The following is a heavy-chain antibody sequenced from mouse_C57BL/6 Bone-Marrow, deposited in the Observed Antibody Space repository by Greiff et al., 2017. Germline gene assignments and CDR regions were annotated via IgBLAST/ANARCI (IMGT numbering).Heavy chain of an antibody. J-gene: IGHJ1*03. CDR1: GYAFSSSW. Sequence: QVQLQQSGPELVKPGASVKISCKASGYAFSSSWMNWVKQRPGKGLEWIGRIYPGDGDTNYNGKFKGKATLTADKSSSTAYMQLSSLTSEDSAVYVCARERWLLDGYFEVWGTGTTVTVSS. CDR3: ARERWLLDGYFEV. D-gene: IGHD2-3*01. CDR2: IYPGDGDT. V-gene: IGHV1-82*01.